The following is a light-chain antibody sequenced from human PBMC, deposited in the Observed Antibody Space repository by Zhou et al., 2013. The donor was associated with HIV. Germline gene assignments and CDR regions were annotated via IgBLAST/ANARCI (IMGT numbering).Light chain of an antibody. CDR1: QSLVHSDGNTY. CDR3: MQGTHWRKLT. V-gene: IGKV2-30*02. Sequence: DVVMTQSPLSLPVTLGQPASISCRSSQSLVHSDGNTYLNWFQQRPGQSPRRLIYKVSNRDSGVPDRFSGSGSGTDFTLKISRVEAEDVGVYYCMQGTHWRKLTFGGGTKVEIK. CDR2: KVS. J-gene: IGKJ4*01.